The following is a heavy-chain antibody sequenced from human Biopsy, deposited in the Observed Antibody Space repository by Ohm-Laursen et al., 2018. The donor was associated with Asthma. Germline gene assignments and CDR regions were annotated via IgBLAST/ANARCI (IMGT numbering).Heavy chain of an antibody. V-gene: IGHV1-69*01. Sequence: STVKASCKASGGTFRTYAFHWVRQAPGQGLEWMGGIIPMYGVPKVAQKFQGRVTITADESTSTAYMEMSSLRSEDTAVYYCARVDAIMISGDFYFYSGFDLWGQGTTVRVSS. D-gene: IGHD3-16*01. CDR3: ARVDAIMISGDFYFYSGFDL. J-gene: IGHJ6*02. CDR2: IIPMYGVP. CDR1: GGTFRTYA.